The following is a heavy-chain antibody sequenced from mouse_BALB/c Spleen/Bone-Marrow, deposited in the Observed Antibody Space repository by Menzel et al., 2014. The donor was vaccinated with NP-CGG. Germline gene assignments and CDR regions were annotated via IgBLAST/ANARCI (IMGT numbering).Heavy chain of an antibody. D-gene: IGHD1-3*01. V-gene: IGHV14-3*02. CDR2: IDPANGNT. J-gene: IGHJ4*01. CDR3: ARRPIIYYYALDY. Sequence: EVQLQESGAELVKPGASVKLSCTASGFKIKDIYMHWVIQRPEQGLEWIGRIDPANGNTKYDPKFQGKATITADTSSNTAYLQLSSLTSEDTAVYYCARRPIIYYYALDYWGQGTSVTVSS. CDR1: GFKIKDIY.